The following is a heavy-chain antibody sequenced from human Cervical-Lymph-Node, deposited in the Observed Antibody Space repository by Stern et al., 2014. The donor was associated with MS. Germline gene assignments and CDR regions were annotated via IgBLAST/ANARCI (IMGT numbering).Heavy chain of an antibody. D-gene: IGHD2-15*01. CDR1: GYTFTGYY. Sequence: VQLVESGAEVKKPGASVKVSCKASGYTFTGYYMHWVRQAPGQGLEWMGRIKPNSGGTNYAPQLQGRVTMTPDTSISTAYMELSRLRSDDTAVYYCARSNYCSGGSCYYYDGMDVWGQGTTVTVSS. CDR2: IKPNSGGT. V-gene: IGHV1-2*06. J-gene: IGHJ6*02. CDR3: ARSNYCSGGSCYYYDGMDV.